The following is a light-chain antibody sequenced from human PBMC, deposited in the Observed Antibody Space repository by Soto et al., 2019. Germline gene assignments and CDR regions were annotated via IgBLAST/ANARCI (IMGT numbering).Light chain of an antibody. CDR3: QQYVNWPLT. V-gene: IGKV3-15*01. CDR2: GAS. J-gene: IGKJ4*01. CDR1: QSVGSY. Sequence: EKVMTQSPATLSVSPGERATLSCRASQSVGSYLAWYQQKPGQAPRLLIYGASTRAAGIPARFSGSGSGTEFSLTISTLQSEDFGVYYCQQYVNWPLTFDGGTRVEIK.